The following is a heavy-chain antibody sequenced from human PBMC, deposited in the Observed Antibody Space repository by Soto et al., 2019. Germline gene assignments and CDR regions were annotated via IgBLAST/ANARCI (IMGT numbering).Heavy chain of an antibody. D-gene: IGHD3-10*02. CDR2: IYGSGST. Sequence: SETLSLTCTVSGGSISSYFWSWIRQPPGKGLECIGYIYGSGSTYYNPSLKSRVTISVDTSKNQFSLKLSSVTAADTAVYYCARVFRGGAENGMDVWGQGTTVPSP. V-gene: IGHV4-59*01. CDR3: ARVFRGGAENGMDV. J-gene: IGHJ6*02. CDR1: GGSISSYF.